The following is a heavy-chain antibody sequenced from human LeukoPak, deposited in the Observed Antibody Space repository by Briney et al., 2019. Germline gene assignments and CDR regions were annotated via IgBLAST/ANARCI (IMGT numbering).Heavy chain of an antibody. CDR3: ARFHSSSWHDAFDI. D-gene: IGHD6-13*01. CDR1: GFTFSSYR. J-gene: IGHJ3*02. CDR2: IKQDGSEK. Sequence: PGGSLRLSCAASGFTFSSYRMSWVRQAPGKGLEWVANIKQDGSEKYYVDSVKGRFTISRDNAKNSLYLQMNSLRAEDTAVYYCARFHSSSWHDAFDIWGQGTMVTVSS. V-gene: IGHV3-7*01.